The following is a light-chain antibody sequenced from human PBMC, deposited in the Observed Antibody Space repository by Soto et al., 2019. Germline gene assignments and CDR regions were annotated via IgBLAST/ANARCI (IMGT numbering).Light chain of an antibody. CDR3: QQYYSTPLT. V-gene: IGKV4-1*01. J-gene: IGKJ1*01. CDR2: WAS. CDR1: QSVLYRSNNKNY. Sequence: DIVMTQSPDSLAVSLGERATINCKSSQSVLYRSNNKNYLAWYQQKPGQPPKLLIYWASTRESGVPDRFSGGGSGTDFPLTISSLQAEDVAVYYCQQYYSTPLTFGQGTKVEIK.